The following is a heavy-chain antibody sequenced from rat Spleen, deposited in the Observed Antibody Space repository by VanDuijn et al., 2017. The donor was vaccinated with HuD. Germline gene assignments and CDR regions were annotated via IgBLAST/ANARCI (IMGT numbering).Heavy chain of an antibody. D-gene: IGHD5-1*01. CDR3: ARLTGGHFDY. Sequence: EVQLVESGGGLVQPGRSLKLSCAASGFTFSDYYMAWVRQAPTKGLEWVATISYDGSSTYYRDSVKGRFTISRDNAKSTLYLQMDSLRSEDTATYYCARLTGGHFDYWGQGVMGTVSS. J-gene: IGHJ2*01. V-gene: IGHV5-7*01. CDR2: ISYDGSST. CDR1: GFTFSDYY.